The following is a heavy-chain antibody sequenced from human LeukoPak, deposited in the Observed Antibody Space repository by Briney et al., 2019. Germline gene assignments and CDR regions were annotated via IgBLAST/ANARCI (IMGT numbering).Heavy chain of an antibody. V-gene: IGHV3-7*03. CDR3: AKDNRWLRSAFDI. Sequence: GGSLRLSCVASGFPFSSYWMTWVRQAPGKGLEWVANIKQDGSKKSYVDSVKGRFTISRDNAKNSLYLQMNSLRAEDTALYYCAKDNRWLRSAFDIWGQGTMVTVSS. CDR2: IKQDGSKK. CDR1: GFPFSSYW. D-gene: IGHD5-12*01. J-gene: IGHJ3*02.